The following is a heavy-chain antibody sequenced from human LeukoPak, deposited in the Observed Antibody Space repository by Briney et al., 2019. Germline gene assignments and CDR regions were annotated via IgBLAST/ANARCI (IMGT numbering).Heavy chain of an antibody. CDR3: ASSYSSGWDPVDY. V-gene: IGHV1-2*02. J-gene: IGHJ4*02. Sequence: ASVKVSCKASGYTFTGYYMHWVRQAPGQGLEWMGWINPNSGGTNYARKFQGRVTMTRDTSISTAYMELSRLRSDDTAVYYCASSYSSGWDPVDYWGQGTLVTVSS. D-gene: IGHD6-19*01. CDR1: GYTFTGYY. CDR2: INPNSGGT.